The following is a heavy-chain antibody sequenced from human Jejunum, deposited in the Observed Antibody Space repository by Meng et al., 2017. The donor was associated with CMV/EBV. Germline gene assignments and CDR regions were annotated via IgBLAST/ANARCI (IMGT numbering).Heavy chain of an antibody. V-gene: IGHV3-15*01. D-gene: IGHD3-22*01. Sequence: SCAASGFTASDAWMSWVRQAPGKGLEWVGRIKSKAHGETTDYAAPVKGRFTISRDDSKNTLYLQMNSLKTEDTAVYYCTTEGGGYSLYWGQGTLVTVSS. CDR1: GFTASDAW. CDR2: IKSKAHGETT. J-gene: IGHJ4*02. CDR3: TTEGGGYSLY.